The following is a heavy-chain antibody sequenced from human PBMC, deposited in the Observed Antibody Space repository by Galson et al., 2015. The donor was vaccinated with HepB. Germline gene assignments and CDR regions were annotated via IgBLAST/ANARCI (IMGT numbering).Heavy chain of an antibody. Sequence: ETLSLTCAVSGGSISSSNWWSWVRQPPGKGLEWIGEIYHSGSTNYNPSLKSRVTISVDKSKNQFSLKLSSVTAADTAVYYCARGGQWLTEVAFEIWGQGTMVTVSS. V-gene: IGHV4-4*02. D-gene: IGHD6-19*01. J-gene: IGHJ3*02. CDR3: ARGGQWLTEVAFEI. CDR2: IYHSGST. CDR1: GGSISSSNW.